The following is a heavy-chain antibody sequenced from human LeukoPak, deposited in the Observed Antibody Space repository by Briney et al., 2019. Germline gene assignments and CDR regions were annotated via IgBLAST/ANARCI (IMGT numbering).Heavy chain of an antibody. CDR3: ARENLAAAADY. D-gene: IGHD6-25*01. Sequence: PGGSLRLSCTASGFSFRTYNLHWVRQAPGRGLVWVSRIRGDGSMTNYADSVKGRFTISRDNAKNTLYLQMNSLRLEDTAVYYCARENLAAAADYWGQGTVVTVSS. CDR1: GFSFRTYN. V-gene: IGHV3-74*01. CDR2: IRGDGSMT. J-gene: IGHJ4*02.